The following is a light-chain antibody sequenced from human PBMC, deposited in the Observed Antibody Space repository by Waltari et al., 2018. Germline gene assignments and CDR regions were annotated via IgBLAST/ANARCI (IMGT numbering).Light chain of an antibody. CDR2: WAS. V-gene: IGKV4-1*01. J-gene: IGKJ4*01. CDR1: QTLLYTSTNKKY. CDR3: QQYYSTPFT. Sequence: DLVMTQSPDSLTVSLGEKATINCMSSQTLLYTSTNKKYLAWYQQKPGQSPKLLIYWASTRESGVPDRFSGSGSGTDFTLTISSLQTEDVAVYYCQQYYSTPFTFGGGTKVEIK.